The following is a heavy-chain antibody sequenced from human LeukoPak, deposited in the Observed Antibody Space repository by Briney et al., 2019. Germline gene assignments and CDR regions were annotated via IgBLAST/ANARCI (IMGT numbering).Heavy chain of an antibody. V-gene: IGHV3-49*04. J-gene: IGHJ4*02. D-gene: IGHD6-25*01. Sequence: PGRSLRLSCTASGFTLGDYGTNWVRQAPGKGLEWVGFIRSKAYGGTTEYAAAVKGRFTISRDDSKGIAYLQLNSLKTGDTAVDYCTRSGPSGSFDYWGQGALVTVSP. CDR2: IRSKAYGGTT. CDR3: TRSGPSGSFDY. CDR1: GFTLGDYG.